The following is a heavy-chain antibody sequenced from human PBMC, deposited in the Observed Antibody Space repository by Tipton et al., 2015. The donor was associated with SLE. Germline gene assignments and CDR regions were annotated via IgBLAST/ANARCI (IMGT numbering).Heavy chain of an antibody. CDR2: IHYRGTT. D-gene: IGHD3-10*01. Sequence: TLSLTCTVSGGSISTSSFYWGWIRQPPGKGLEWIGNIHYRGTTYYNPPLKSRVTLSVVTPKNQVSLKLNSVTAADTAVYYCAREGGSGNRYYYYGVDVWGQGTTVTVSS. CDR1: GGSISTSSFY. V-gene: IGHV4-39*07. J-gene: IGHJ6*02. CDR3: AREGGSGNRYYYYGVDV.